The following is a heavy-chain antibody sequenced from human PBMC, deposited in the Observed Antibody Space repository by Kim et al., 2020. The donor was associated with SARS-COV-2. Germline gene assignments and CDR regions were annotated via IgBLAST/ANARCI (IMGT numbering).Heavy chain of an antibody. CDR2: INSRSSTM. D-gene: IGHD1-26*01. Sequence: GGSLRLSCVASGLTFSSHAMNWVRQAPGKGLEWVSYINSRSSTMYYADSVKGRFTISRDNAKNSVYLQMNSLRAEDTAVYHCASWSLPVGPASLDSWGQGSLVTVSS. CDR1: GLTFSSHA. CDR3: ASWSLPVGPASLDS. J-gene: IGHJ4*02. V-gene: IGHV3-48*04.